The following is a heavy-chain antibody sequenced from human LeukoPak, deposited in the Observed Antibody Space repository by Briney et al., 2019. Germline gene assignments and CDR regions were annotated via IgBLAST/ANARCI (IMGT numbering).Heavy chain of an antibody. Sequence: ASVKVSCKASGYTFTGYYMHWVRQAPGQGLEWMGWINPNSGGTNYAQKFQGRVTMTRNTSISTAYMELSSLRSEDTAVYYCARGQKTYDFWRKFDYWGQGTLVTVSS. D-gene: IGHD3-3*01. CDR3: ARGQKTYDFWRKFDY. V-gene: IGHV1-2*02. J-gene: IGHJ4*02. CDR2: INPNSGGT. CDR1: GYTFTGYY.